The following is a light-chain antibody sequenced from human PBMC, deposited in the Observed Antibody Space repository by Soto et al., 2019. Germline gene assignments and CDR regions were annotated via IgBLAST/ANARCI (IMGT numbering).Light chain of an antibody. CDR3: SSYTRTSTLYV. CDR1: SSDIGGYNY. CDR2: DVS. J-gene: IGLJ1*01. V-gene: IGLV2-14*03. Sequence: QSALTQPASVSGSPGQSITISCTGTSSDIGGYNYVSWYQQLPGKVPKLIIYDVSNRPSRVSDRFSGSKSGNAASLTISGLQAEDEADYYCSSYTRTSTLYVFGTGTKLTVL.